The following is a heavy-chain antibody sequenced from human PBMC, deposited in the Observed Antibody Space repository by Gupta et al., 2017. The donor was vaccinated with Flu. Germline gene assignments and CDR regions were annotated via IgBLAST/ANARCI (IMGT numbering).Heavy chain of an antibody. Sequence: QVQLVASGGGVVQPGRSLRLSCAASGFTFSRCGMHWVRQAPGKGLEWLAVIWYDGSNKYYADSVKGRFTISRDNSKNTLYLQINTLRAEDTAVYYCARDVAPAAVSPYYFDHWGQGTLVTVSS. V-gene: IGHV3-33*01. D-gene: IGHD2-2*01. CDR2: IWYDGSNK. CDR1: GFTFSRCG. CDR3: ARDVAPAAVSPYYFDH. J-gene: IGHJ4*02.